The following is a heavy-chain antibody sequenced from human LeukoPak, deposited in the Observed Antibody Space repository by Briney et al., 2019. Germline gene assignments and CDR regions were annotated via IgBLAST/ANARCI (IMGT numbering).Heavy chain of an antibody. CDR1: GVSFSGYY. CDR3: ARGRGAVAV. Sequence: SETLSLTCAVYGVSFSGYYWSWIRQPPGKGLEWIGEINHSGSTNYNPSLKSRVTISVDTSKNQFSLKLSSVTAADTAVYYCARGRGAVAVWGQGTLVTVSS. V-gene: IGHV4-34*01. CDR2: INHSGST. D-gene: IGHD6-19*01. J-gene: IGHJ4*02.